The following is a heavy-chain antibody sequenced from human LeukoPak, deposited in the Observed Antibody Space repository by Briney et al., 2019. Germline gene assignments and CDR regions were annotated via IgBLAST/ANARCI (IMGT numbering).Heavy chain of an antibody. CDR3: AKGYCTSTSCYAVPFDY. V-gene: IGHV3-23*01. CDR2: ISGSGGAT. D-gene: IGHD2-2*01. Sequence: GGSLRLSCAASGFTFSSSDVSWVRQAPGKGLEWASTISGSGGATYYADSVKGRFTISRDNSKNTLYLQMNSLRAEDAAVYYCAKGYCTSTSCYAVPFDYWGQGTLVTVSS. J-gene: IGHJ4*02. CDR1: GFTFSSSD.